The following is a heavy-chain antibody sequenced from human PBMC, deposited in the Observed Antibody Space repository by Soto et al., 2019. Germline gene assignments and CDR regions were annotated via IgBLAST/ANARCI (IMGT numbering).Heavy chain of an antibody. J-gene: IGHJ4*02. Sequence: QVQLQESGPGLVKPSETLSLSCTVSGGSISSYYWSWIRQPPGKGLEWIGYIYSSGSINYNPSLKRRVTISVDTSKNQFSLKLSSVTAADTAVYYCARGDIYCIAGTCHRYYFDYWGQGALVTVSS. CDR2: IYSSGSI. CDR1: GGSISSYY. V-gene: IGHV4-59*01. D-gene: IGHD2-15*01. CDR3: ARGDIYCIAGTCHRYYFDY.